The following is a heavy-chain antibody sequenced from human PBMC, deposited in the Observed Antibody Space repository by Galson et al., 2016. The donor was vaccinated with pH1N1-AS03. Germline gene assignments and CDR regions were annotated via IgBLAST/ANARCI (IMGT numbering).Heavy chain of an antibody. J-gene: IGHJ6*02. CDR3: ARDSLGPCTSATCPTTYYFGMDV. CDR1: GYIFTGFY. D-gene: IGHD2-2*01. Sequence: SVKVSCKASGYIFTGFYVHWVRQAPGQGLEWMGWINTDSGVTNYAQKFEAWVTMTRDTSVSTAYMELYGLKSDDTAVYYCARDSLGPCTSATCPTTYYFGMDVWAQGTTVIVSS. V-gene: IGHV1-2*04. CDR2: INTDSGVT.